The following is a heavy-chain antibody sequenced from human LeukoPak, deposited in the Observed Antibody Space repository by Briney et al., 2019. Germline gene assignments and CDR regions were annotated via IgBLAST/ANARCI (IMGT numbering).Heavy chain of an antibody. CDR2: IYTSGST. J-gene: IGHJ3*02. CDR1: GGSISSYY. D-gene: IGHD3-10*01. V-gene: IGHV4-4*07. Sequence: SETLSLTCTVSGGSISSYYWSWIRQPAGKGLEWIGRIYTSGSTNYNPSLKSRVTISVDKSKNQFSLKLSSVTAADTAVHYCARAHLGGGRGSAGRNDAFDIWGQGTMVTVSS. CDR3: ARAHLGGGRGSAGRNDAFDI.